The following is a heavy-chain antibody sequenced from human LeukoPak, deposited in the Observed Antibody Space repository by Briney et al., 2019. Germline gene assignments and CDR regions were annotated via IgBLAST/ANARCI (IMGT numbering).Heavy chain of an antibody. CDR2: IYHSGSA. Sequence: PSQTLSLTCAVSGGSISSGGYSWSWIRQPPGKGLEWIGYIYHSGSAYYNPPLKSRVTISVDRSKNQFSLKLSSVTAADTAVYYCARRGDDYGDKTDAFDIWGQGTMVTVSS. V-gene: IGHV4-30-2*01. CDR3: ARRGDDYGDKTDAFDI. J-gene: IGHJ3*02. CDR1: GGSISSGGYS. D-gene: IGHD4-17*01.